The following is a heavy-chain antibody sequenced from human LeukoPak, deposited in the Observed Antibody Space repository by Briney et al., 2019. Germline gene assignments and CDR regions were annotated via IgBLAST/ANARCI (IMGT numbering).Heavy chain of an antibody. Sequence: GGSLRLSCAASGFTFNSYAMSWVRQAPGKGLEWVSAISGSGDGPFYAASVTGRFTISRDNSKSTLSLQMNSLRAEDTAVYYCALRDNWGLFDYWGQGTLVTVSS. V-gene: IGHV3-23*01. D-gene: IGHD7-27*01. J-gene: IGHJ4*02. CDR3: ALRDNWGLFDY. CDR2: ISGSGDGP. CDR1: GFTFNSYA.